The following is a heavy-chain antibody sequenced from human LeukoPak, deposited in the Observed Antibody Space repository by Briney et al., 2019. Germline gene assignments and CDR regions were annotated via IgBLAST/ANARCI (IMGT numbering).Heavy chain of an antibody. CDR1: GGSFSGYY. CDR2: INHSGST. Sequence: PSETLSLTCAVYGGSFSGYYWSWIRQPPGKGLEWIGEINHSGSTNYNPSLKSRVTISVDTSKNQFSLKLSSVTAADTAVYYCARTGIAAAGTYFFDYWGQGTLVTVSS. CDR3: ARTGIAAAGTYFFDY. J-gene: IGHJ4*02. D-gene: IGHD6-13*01. V-gene: IGHV4-34*01.